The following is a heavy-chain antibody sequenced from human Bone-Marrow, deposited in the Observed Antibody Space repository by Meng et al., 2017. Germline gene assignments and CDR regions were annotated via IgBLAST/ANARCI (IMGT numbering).Heavy chain of an antibody. V-gene: IGHV4-61*01. D-gene: IGHD6-19*01. CDR2: IYYSRST. CDR1: GGSVSSGSYY. J-gene: IGHJ6*02. Sequence: SETLSLTCTVSGGSVSSGSYYWSWIRQPPGKGLEWIGYIYYSRSTNYNPSLKSRVTISVDTSKNQFSLKLSSVTAADTAVYYCARGVANDQWLVPESQYYYYGMDVWGQGTTVTVSS. CDR3: ARGVANDQWLVPESQYYYYGMDV.